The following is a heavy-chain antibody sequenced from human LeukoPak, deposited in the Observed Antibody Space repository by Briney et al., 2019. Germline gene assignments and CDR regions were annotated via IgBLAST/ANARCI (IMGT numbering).Heavy chain of an antibody. Sequence: GGSLRLSCAASGFTVSSNYMSWVRQAPGKGLEWVSVIYSGGSTYYADSVKGRFTISRDNSKNTLYLQMNSLRAEDTAVYYCARAGYYYDTSGLFDYWGQGTLVTVSS. D-gene: IGHD3-22*01. V-gene: IGHV3-53*01. J-gene: IGHJ4*02. CDR2: IYSGGST. CDR1: GFTVSSNY. CDR3: ARAGYYYDTSGLFDY.